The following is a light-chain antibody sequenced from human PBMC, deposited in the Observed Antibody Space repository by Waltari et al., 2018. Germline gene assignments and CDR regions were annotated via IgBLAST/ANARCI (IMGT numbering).Light chain of an antibody. J-gene: IGLJ2*01. Sequence: QSALTQPASVSGSPGQSITISCPGTSSDVGSYNLVSWYQQHPGKAPKLMIYEVSKRPSGVSNRFSGSKSGNAASLTISGLQAEDEADYYCCSDAGSHVVFGGGTKLTVL. CDR1: SSDVGSYNL. V-gene: IGLV2-23*02. CDR2: EVS. CDR3: CSDAGSHVV.